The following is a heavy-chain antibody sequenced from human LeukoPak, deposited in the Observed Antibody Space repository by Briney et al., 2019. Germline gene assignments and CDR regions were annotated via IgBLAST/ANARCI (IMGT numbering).Heavy chain of an antibody. CDR1: GYTFTVYY. CDR3: ARIPATTGTKDY. D-gene: IGHD1-1*01. V-gene: IGHV1-2*02. Sequence: ASVTLCFSASGYTFTVYYIYWVRQAPGQGLEWMGWINPNSGGTNYAQKFQGRVTMTRDTSISTAYMELSRLRSDDTAVYYCARIPATTGTKDYWCPGNLVTVSS. CDR2: INPNSGGT. J-gene: IGHJ4*02.